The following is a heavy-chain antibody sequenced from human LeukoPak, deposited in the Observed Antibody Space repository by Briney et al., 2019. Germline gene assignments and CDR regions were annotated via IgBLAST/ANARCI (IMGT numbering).Heavy chain of an antibody. CDR2: INHSGSA. CDR3: AREAFTMVRGVIIESYYNYYGMDV. V-gene: IGHV4-34*01. J-gene: IGHJ6*04. D-gene: IGHD3-10*01. CDR1: GGSFSNYC. Sequence: SETLSLTCAVYGGSFSNYCWSWIRQPPGKGLEWIGEINHSGSANYNPSLKSRVTISVDTSKNQFSLKLSSVTAADTAVYYCAREAFTMVRGVIIESYYNYYGMDVWGKGTTVTVSS.